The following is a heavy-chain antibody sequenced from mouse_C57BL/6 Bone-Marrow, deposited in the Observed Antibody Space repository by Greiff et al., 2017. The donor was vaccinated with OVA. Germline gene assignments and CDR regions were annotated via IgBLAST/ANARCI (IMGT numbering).Heavy chain of an antibody. V-gene: IGHV1-69*01. J-gene: IGHJ3*01. CDR1: GYTFTSYW. Sequence: QVPLQQPGPELVMPGASVKLSCKASGYTFTSYWMHWVKQRPGQGLEWIGEIDTSYSYHNYNQKFKGKSPLTVDKSSSTAYMQLSSLTSEDSAVYYCARKHYSNYEGFSYWGQGTLVTVSA. CDR2: IDTSYSYH. CDR3: ARKHYSNYEGFSY. D-gene: IGHD2-5*01.